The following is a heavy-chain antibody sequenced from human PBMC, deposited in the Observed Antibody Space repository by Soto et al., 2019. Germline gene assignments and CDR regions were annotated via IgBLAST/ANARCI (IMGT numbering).Heavy chain of an antibody. J-gene: IGHJ6*02. D-gene: IGHD3-10*01. V-gene: IGHV4-61*01. Sequence: PESLSLTCNVSGDSVTRFSEYWSWIRHPSGKGLEWIGYIYYSGSADYNPSLGSRVTISIDTSKNQFSLKLTSVTAADTAVYYCARGVGFGYYYYHMDLWGQGTTVTVSS. CDR3: ARGVGFGYYYYHMDL. CDR2: IYYSGSA. CDR1: GDSVTRFSEY.